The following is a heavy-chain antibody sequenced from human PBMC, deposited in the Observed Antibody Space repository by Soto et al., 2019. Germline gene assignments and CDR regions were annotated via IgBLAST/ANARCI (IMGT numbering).Heavy chain of an antibody. CDR1: GGSFSGYY. CDR2: INHSGST. Sequence: QVQLQQWGAGLLKPSETLSLTCAVYGGSFSGYYWSGIRQPPGKGLELIGEINHSGSTNYNPSLTSPITISVDKSKNPLSLTLSSVTAADTAVYYCARSLIRVLQYFDWYWFDPWGQRTLVTVSS. V-gene: IGHV4-34*01. J-gene: IGHJ5*02. D-gene: IGHD3-9*01. CDR3: ARSLIRVLQYFDWYWFDP.